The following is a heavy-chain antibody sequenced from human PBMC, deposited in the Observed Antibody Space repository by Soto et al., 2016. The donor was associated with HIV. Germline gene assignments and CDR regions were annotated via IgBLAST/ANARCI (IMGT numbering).Heavy chain of an antibody. CDR3: ARELTLVRGGDYYYGMDV. J-gene: IGHJ6*02. D-gene: IGHD3-10*01. Sequence: QVQLVQSGAEVKKPGSSVKVSCKASGGTFSSSAVSWVRQAPGQGLEWMGGIIPIFGTANYAQNFQGRVTITADVSANTAYMELSSLKSEDTAVYYCARELTLVRGGDYYYGMDVWGQGTTVTVSS. CDR2: IIPIFGTA. CDR1: GGTFSSSA. V-gene: IGHV1-69*13.